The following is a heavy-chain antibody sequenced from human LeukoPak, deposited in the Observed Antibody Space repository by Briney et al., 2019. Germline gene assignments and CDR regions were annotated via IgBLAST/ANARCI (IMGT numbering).Heavy chain of an antibody. D-gene: IGHD4-17*01. CDR3: ARVPTVTFFDY. J-gene: IGHJ4*02. Sequence: PSETLSLTCTVSGGSISSSSYYWGWIRQPPGKGLEWIGSMYYIGSTYHNPSLKSRVTISVDTSKNQFSLKLSSVTAADTAVYYCARVPTVTFFDYWGQGTLVTVSS. V-gene: IGHV4-39*01. CDR1: GGSISSSSYY. CDR2: MYYIGST.